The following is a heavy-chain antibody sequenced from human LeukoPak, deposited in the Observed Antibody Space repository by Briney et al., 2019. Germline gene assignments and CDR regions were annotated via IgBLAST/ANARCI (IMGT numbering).Heavy chain of an antibody. CDR1: GFTFSSYA. CDR3: ARRSGVAVAGAFDY. Sequence: GGSLRLSCAASGFTFSSYAMNWVRQAPGKGLEWVSGISVSGGSTSYADSVKGRFTISRDNSKNTLHLQMNSLRAEDTAVYFCARRSGVAVAGAFDYWGQGTLVTVSS. V-gene: IGHV3-23*01. D-gene: IGHD6-19*01. CDR2: ISVSGGST. J-gene: IGHJ4*02.